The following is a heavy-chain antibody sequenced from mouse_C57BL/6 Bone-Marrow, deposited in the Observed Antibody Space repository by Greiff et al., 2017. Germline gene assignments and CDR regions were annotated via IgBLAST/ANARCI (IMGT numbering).Heavy chain of an antibody. CDR1: GYAFTNYL. V-gene: IGHV1-54*01. J-gene: IGHJ2*01. CDR3: ARPNWDALYFDY. D-gene: IGHD4-1*01. CDR2: INPGSGGN. Sequence: QVQLQQSGAELVRPGTSVKVSCKASGYAFTNYLIEWVKQRPGQGLEWIGVINPGSGGNNYNEKFKGKATLTAAKSSSTAYMQLRTLTSEDSAVYFCARPNWDALYFDYWGQGTTLTVSS.